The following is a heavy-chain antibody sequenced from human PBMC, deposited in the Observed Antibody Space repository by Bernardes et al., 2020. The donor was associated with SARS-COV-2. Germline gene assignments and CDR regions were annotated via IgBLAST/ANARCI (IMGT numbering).Heavy chain of an antibody. CDR1: GYTFTNYG. V-gene: IGHV1-18*04. J-gene: IGHJ4*02. D-gene: IGHD4-17*01. Sequence: ASVKVSCKTSGYTFTNYGLHWVRQAPGQGLEWMGWISADNGNTHYAQKFQGRVTMTTDTSTSTAYMTLTSLRSDDTAVYYCARVESRTDHTVTTERYWGQGTLVTVSS. CDR2: ISADNGNT. CDR3: ARVESRTDHTVTTERY.